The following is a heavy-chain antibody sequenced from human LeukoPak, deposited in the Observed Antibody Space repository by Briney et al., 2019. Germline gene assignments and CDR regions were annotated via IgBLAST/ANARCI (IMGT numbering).Heavy chain of an antibody. CDR2: IWYDGSNK. CDR3: ARDNEYCTGGTCRLGY. D-gene: IGHD2-15*01. Sequence: GGSLRLSCAASGFTFSSYGMHWVRQAPGKGLEWVAIIWYDGSNKYYADSVKGRFTISRDNSKNTLYLQMNSPRAEDTAVYYCARDNEYCTGGTCRLGYWGQGALVTVSS. V-gene: IGHV3-33*01. J-gene: IGHJ4*02. CDR1: GFTFSSYG.